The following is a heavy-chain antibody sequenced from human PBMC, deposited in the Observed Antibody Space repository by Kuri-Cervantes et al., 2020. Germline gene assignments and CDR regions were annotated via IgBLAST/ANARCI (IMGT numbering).Heavy chain of an antibody. CDR3: ARESIAAAGIG. CDR2: IGTAGDT. J-gene: IGHJ4*02. CDR1: GFTFSSYD. Sequence: GESLKISCAASGFTFSSYDMHWVRQATGKGLEWVSAIGTAGDTYYPGSVKGRFTISRDNAKNTLYLQMNSLRAEDTAVYYCARESIAAAGIGWGQGTLVTVSS. D-gene: IGHD6-13*01. V-gene: IGHV3-13*01.